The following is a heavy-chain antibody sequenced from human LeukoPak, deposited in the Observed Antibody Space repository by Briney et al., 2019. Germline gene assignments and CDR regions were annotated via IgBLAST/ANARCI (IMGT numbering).Heavy chain of an antibody. V-gene: IGHV4-61*02. J-gene: IGHJ4*02. Sequence: PSETLSLTCTVSGGSISSGSYYWSWIRQPAGKGLEWIGRIYTSGSTNYNPSLKSRVTISVDTSKNQFSLKLSSVTAADTAEYYCARGGAGYADYWGQGTLVTVSS. CDR2: IYTSGST. CDR1: GGSISSGSYY. CDR3: ARGGAGYADY. D-gene: IGHD2-2*01.